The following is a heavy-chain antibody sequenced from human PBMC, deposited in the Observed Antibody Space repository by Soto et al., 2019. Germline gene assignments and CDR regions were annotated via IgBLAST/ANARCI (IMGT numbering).Heavy chain of an antibody. CDR2: INPNSGGT. CDR1: GYTFTGYY. V-gene: IGHV1-2*02. Sequence: ASVRVSCKASGYTFTGYYMHWVRQAPGQGLEWMGWINPNSGGTNYAQKFQGRVTMTRDTSISTAYMELSRLRSDDTAVYYCARDPIAVAGGWFDPWGQGTLVTVSS. CDR3: ARDPIAVAGGWFDP. D-gene: IGHD6-19*01. J-gene: IGHJ5*02.